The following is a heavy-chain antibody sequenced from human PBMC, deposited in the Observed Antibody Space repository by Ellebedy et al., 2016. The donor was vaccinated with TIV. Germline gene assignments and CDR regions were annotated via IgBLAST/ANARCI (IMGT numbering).Heavy chain of an antibody. Sequence: GGSLRLSXVGSGFIFSPYWMSWVRQTPGKGLEWVANIKQDGSEKHYADSVKGRFTISRDNAKNSLFLQMNSLRAEDTATYYCARVPDGDYVGDYWGQGTLVTVSS. CDR2: IKQDGSEK. CDR3: ARVPDGDYVGDY. CDR1: GFIFSPYW. J-gene: IGHJ4*02. V-gene: IGHV3-7*03. D-gene: IGHD4-17*01.